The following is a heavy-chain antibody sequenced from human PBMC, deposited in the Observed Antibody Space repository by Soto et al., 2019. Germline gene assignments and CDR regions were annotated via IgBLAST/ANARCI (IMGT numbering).Heavy chain of an antibody. CDR3: AKEALPTTNYDSWSGYSEYNCFDP. CDR1: GDSVSSNSAA. V-gene: IGHV6-1*01. Sequence: SQTLSLTCAISGDSVSSNSAAWNWIRQSPSRGLEWRGRTYYRAKWYNDYAVSVKSRITINPDTSKNQFSLQLNSVTPEDTAVYYCAKEALPTTNYDSWSGYSEYNCFDPCGQRTLVTVSS. J-gene: IGHJ5*02. CDR2: TYYRAKWYN. D-gene: IGHD3-3*01.